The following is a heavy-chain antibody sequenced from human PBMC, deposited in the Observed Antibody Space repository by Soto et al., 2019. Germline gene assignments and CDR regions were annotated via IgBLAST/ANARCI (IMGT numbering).Heavy chain of an antibody. D-gene: IGHD4-17*01. CDR1: GFTFSSYW. CDR2: IKQDGSEK. Sequence: GGSLRLSCAASGFTFSSYWMSWVRQAPGKGLEWVANIKQDGSEKYYVDSVKGRFTISRDNAKNSLYLHMNSLRAEDTAVYYCAREIEWGLYGGNSGAAFDIWGQGTMVTVSS. J-gene: IGHJ3*02. CDR3: AREIEWGLYGGNSGAAFDI. V-gene: IGHV3-7*01.